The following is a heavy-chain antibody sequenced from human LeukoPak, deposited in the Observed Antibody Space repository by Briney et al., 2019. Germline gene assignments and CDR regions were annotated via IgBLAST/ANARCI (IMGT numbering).Heavy chain of an antibody. Sequence: GGSLRLSCSASGFTFSSDAMSWVRQAPGKGLEWVSAISGSGVNTYYADSVKGRFTVSRDNSKNTLYPQVNSLRADDTAVYYCAKGRALEVVAAFNYWGQGTVVTVSS. CDR3: AKGRALEVVAAFNY. V-gene: IGHV3-23*01. D-gene: IGHD2-15*01. J-gene: IGHJ4*02. CDR2: ISGSGVNT. CDR1: GFTFSSDA.